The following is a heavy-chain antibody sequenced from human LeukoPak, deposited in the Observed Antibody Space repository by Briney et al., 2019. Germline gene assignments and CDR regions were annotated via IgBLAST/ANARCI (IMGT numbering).Heavy chain of an antibody. J-gene: IGHJ4*02. V-gene: IGHV3-33*06. D-gene: IGHD3-22*01. Sequence: PGRSLRLSCAASGFTFSSYGMHWVRQAPGKGLEWVAVIWYDGSNKYYADSVKGRFTISRDNSKNTLYLQMNSLRAEDTAVYYCAKDLTNYYDSSGYDWGQGTLVTVSS. CDR1: GFTFSSYG. CDR3: AKDLTNYYDSSGYD. CDR2: IWYDGSNK.